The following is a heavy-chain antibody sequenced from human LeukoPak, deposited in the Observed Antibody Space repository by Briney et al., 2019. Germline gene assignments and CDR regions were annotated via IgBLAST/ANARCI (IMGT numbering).Heavy chain of an antibody. Sequence: SETLSLTCTVSGGSISTYYWNWIRQPPGKGLEWIGYIYYSGSTNYNPSLKSRVTISVDTSKNQFSLKLSSVTAADTAVYYCARGSSSPHDYWGQGTLVTVSS. J-gene: IGHJ4*02. CDR1: GGSISTYY. V-gene: IGHV4-59*01. CDR3: ARGSSSPHDY. D-gene: IGHD6-6*01. CDR2: IYYSGST.